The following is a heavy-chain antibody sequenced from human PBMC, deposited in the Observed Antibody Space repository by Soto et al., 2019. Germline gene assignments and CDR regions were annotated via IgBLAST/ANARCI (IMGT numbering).Heavy chain of an antibody. J-gene: IGHJ4*01. CDR2: VKSKTDGGTT. CDR1: GFILSKAW. D-gene: IGHD4-17*01. CDR3: TTDSYMTNIIVRFDY. V-gene: IGHV3-15*07. Sequence: PGGSLRLSCAPSGFILSKAWINCVRPAPKGGLEWVGRVKSKTDGGTTDFAAPVKGRFAISRDDSKNMVYLEMNSLKTEDTAIYYCTTDSYMTNIIVRFDYWGHGTLVTVSS.